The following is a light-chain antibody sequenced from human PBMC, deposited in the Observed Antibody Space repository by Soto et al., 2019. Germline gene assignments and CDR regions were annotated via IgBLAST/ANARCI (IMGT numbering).Light chain of an antibody. J-gene: IGKJ1*01. V-gene: IGKV1-6*01. Sequence: IQMTQSPSSLSASVGDRVTITCRASQGIRRDLGWYQQKPGKAPKRLIYKASSLESGVPSRFSGSGSGTEFTLTISSLQPEDFATYYCLQDYNYPRTFGQGTKVDIK. CDR3: LQDYNYPRT. CDR2: KAS. CDR1: QGIRRD.